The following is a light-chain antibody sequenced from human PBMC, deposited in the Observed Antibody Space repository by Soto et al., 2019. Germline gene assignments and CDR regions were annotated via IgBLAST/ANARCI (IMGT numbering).Light chain of an antibody. V-gene: IGLV1-44*01. J-gene: IGLJ2*01. CDR1: SSNIGSNT. Sequence: QSVLTQPPSASGTPGQRVTISCSGSSSNIGSNTVNWYQQLPGTAPKLLIYSNNQRPSGVPDRFSGSKSGTSASLAISGLQDEDEADYYCAAWDDSLNGRVFGGGTKVTVL. CDR2: SNN. CDR3: AAWDDSLNGRV.